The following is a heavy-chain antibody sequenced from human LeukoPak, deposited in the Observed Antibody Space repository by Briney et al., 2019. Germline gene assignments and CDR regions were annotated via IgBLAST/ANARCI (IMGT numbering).Heavy chain of an antibody. D-gene: IGHD3-3*01. V-gene: IGHV3-33*01. CDR2: ICYDGNDT. CDR1: GWTFSRFN. J-gene: IGHJ4*01. Sequence: PGKSQRLSCVASGWTFSRFNMHWVGQAPGKGREWVALICYDGNDTYYADAVKGRVTISRDDSKHTVYLQMNSLRAEDTAFSYCARGFLDFDFWGHGTLVTVSS. CDR3: ARGFLDFDF.